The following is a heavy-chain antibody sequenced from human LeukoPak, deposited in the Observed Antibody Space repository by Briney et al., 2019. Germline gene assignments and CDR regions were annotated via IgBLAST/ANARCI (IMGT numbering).Heavy chain of an antibody. CDR2: IYYSGST. V-gene: IGHV4-59*01. CDR1: GGSISSYY. D-gene: IGHD3-10*01. CDR3: ASGDGGSGLKSFEY. Sequence: SETLSLTCTVSGGSISSYYWSWIRQPPGKGLEWIGYIYYSGSTNYNPSLKSRVTISVDTSKNQFSLKLSSVTAADTAVYSCASGDGGSGLKSFEYWGQGILVAVSS. J-gene: IGHJ4*02.